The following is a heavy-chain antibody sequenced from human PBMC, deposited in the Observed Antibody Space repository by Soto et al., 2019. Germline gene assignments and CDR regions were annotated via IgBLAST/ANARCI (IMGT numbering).Heavy chain of an antibody. CDR3: ARVPTYYYYGMDV. Sequence: GESLKISCRGSGYSFTSYWISWVRQMPGKGLEWMGKIDPSDSYTDYGPSLQGHVTISVDKSISTAYLQWSGLKASDSAMYYCARVPTYYYYGMDVWGQGTPVTVS. V-gene: IGHV5-10-1*01. CDR2: IDPSDSYT. CDR1: GYSFTSYW. J-gene: IGHJ6*02.